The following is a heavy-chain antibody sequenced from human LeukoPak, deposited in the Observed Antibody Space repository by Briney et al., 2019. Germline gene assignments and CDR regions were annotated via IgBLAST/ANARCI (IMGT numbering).Heavy chain of an antibody. D-gene: IGHD5-12*01. J-gene: IGHJ4*02. CDR2: INDDGSST. CDR3: ARDLDGYSSGNGG. Sequence: GGSLRLSCAASGFPLSKYRMHWVPDALGGGRVWVSRINDDGSSTEYADSVKGRFTISRDTAKNTLNLQMNSLRAEDTAVYYCARDLDGYSSGNGGWGQGTLVSVSS. V-gene: IGHV3-74*03. CDR1: GFPLSKYR.